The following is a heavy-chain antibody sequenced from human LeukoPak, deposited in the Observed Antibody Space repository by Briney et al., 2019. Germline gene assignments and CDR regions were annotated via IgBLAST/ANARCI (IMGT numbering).Heavy chain of an antibody. V-gene: IGHV1-69*05. CDR3: ASGKYGLRSWFDP. CDR1: GGTFNRYA. Sequence: ASVKVSCKASGGTFNRYAVTWVRQAPGQGLEWMGGIVTIFGTANYPQKFQGRVTITTDESTNTAYMELTSLTSQDTAVYYCASGKYGLRSWFDPWGQGTLVTVSP. J-gene: IGHJ5*02. CDR2: IVTIFGTA. D-gene: IGHD4-17*01.